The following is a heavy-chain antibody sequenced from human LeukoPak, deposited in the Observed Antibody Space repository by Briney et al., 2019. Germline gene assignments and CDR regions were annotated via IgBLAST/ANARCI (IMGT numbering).Heavy chain of an antibody. CDR1: GFTFSSYA. J-gene: IGHJ4*02. Sequence: GGSLRLPRAASGFTFSSYAMSWVRQATGKGLEWVAFIRYDGSNKYYADSVKGRFTISRDNSKNTLYLQMNSLRAEDTAVFYCAKPEALDITIFGVVIDLDFDYWGEGALVTVSS. V-gene: IGHV3-30*02. CDR2: IRYDGSNK. CDR3: AKPEALDITIFGVVIDLDFDY. D-gene: IGHD3-3*01.